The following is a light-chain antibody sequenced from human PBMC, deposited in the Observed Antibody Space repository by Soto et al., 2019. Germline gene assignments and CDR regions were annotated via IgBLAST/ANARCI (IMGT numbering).Light chain of an antibody. CDR3: QQYKNWPTRT. J-gene: IGKJ1*01. CDR2: GAS. Sequence: EIVMTQSPATLSVSPGERATLSCRASQSVSSNLAWYQQKPGQAPRLLIYGASTRATGIPARFSGSGSGTEFTLNISSLQSEDFAVYYCQQYKNWPTRTFGQGTKVAIK. V-gene: IGKV3-15*01. CDR1: QSVSSN.